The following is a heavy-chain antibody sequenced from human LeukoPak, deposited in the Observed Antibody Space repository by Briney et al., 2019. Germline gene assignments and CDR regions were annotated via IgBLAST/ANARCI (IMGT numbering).Heavy chain of an antibody. J-gene: IGHJ3*02. D-gene: IGHD2-15*01. V-gene: IGHV4-31*03. CDR2: IYYSGSN. CDR1: GASINSGAYY. Sequence: SQTLSLTCTVSGASINSGAYYWSWIRQHPGKGLEWIGYIYYSGSNYYNPSLKSRVTISVDTSKNQFSLKLSSVTAADTAVYYCAGCSGGSPIDAFHIWGQGTMVTVSS. CDR3: AGCSGGSPIDAFHI.